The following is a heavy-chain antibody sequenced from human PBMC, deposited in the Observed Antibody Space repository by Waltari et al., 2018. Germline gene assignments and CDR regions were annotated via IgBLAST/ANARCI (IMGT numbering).Heavy chain of an antibody. V-gene: IGHV1-24*01. Sequence: QVQLVQSGAEVKKPGASVKVSCKVSGYTLTELSMHWVRQAPGKGLEWMGGFDPEDGETIYAQQVQGRVTMTEDTSTDTAYMELSSLRSEDTAVYYCATFGPYYYGSGSYYWFDPWGQGTLVTVSS. CDR1: GYTLTELS. CDR2: FDPEDGET. CDR3: ATFGPYYYGSGSYYWFDP. J-gene: IGHJ5*02. D-gene: IGHD3-10*01.